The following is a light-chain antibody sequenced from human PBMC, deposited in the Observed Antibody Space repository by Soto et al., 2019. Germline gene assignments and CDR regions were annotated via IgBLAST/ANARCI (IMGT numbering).Light chain of an antibody. CDR3: SSYTSSSLEV. V-gene: IGLV2-14*03. CDR1: SSDVGGYDS. CDR2: DVT. J-gene: IGLJ3*02. Sequence: QSVLTQPASVSGSPGQSINISCTGTSSDVGGYDSVSWYQQHPGKAPKLMIFDVTTRPSGISNRFSGSRSGNTASLTISGLQAEDEADYYCSSYTSSSLEVFGGGTKLTVL.